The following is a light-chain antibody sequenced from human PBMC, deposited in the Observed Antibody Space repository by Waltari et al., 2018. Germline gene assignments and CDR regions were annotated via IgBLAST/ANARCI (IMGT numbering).Light chain of an antibody. CDR3: QQSSSTPPFT. CDR1: QGIGSW. V-gene: IGKV1-12*01. Sequence: DIQMTQSPSSLSASVGDRVTITCRASQGIGSWLAWFQQKPGRAPKPLIYAASTLQSGVSSRFSGSGSGTDFTLTINSLQPEDFATYYCQQSSSTPPFTFGPGTKVDIK. J-gene: IGKJ3*01. CDR2: AAS.